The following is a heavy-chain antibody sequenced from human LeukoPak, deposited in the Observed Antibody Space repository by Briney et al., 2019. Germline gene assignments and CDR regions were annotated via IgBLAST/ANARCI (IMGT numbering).Heavy chain of an antibody. Sequence: PGGSLRLSCAASGFTVSSSYMSWVRQAPGKGLECVSLLYSDDSTYYADSVKGRFIISRDNSKNTLYLQMSGLRAEDTAVYYCARSYCSGGNCYSGRNVFDIWGQGTMVTVSS. J-gene: IGHJ3*02. D-gene: IGHD2-15*01. CDR2: LYSDDST. CDR1: GFTVSSSY. V-gene: IGHV3-53*01. CDR3: ARSYCSGGNCYSGRNVFDI.